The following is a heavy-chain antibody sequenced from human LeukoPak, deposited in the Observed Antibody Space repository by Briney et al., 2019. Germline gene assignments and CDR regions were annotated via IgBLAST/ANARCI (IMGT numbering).Heavy chain of an antibody. CDR1: GFTFSSSW. D-gene: IGHD2-2*01. V-gene: IGHV3-7*03. J-gene: IGHJ4*02. CDR3: ARDPCHGALDY. CDR2: IKQDGTEE. Sequence: PGGSLRLSCGASGFTFSSSWMSWVRRAPGKGLEWVANIKQDGTEEYYVDSVRGRFSISKDNAKNSLYLQMNSLRAGDTAVYYCARDPCHGALDYWGQGALVTVSS.